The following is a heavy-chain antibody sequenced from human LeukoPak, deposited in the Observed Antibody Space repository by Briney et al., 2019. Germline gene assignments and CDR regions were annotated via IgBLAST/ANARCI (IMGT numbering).Heavy chain of an antibody. D-gene: IGHD2-15*01. CDR1: GFTFSTYA. V-gene: IGHV3-30-3*01. CDR3: ASRYCSGGSCYS. J-gene: IGHJ4*02. Sequence: GRSLRLSCAASGFTFSTYAMHWVRQAPGTGLEWVAITSYDVSDEHYTHSVKGRFTISRDNSLNTLYLQMNSLRSEDTAVYYCASRYCSGGSCYSRGQGTLVTVSS. CDR2: TSYDVSDE.